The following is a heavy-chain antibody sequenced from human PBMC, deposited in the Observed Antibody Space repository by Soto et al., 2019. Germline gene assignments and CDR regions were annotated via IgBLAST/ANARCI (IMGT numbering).Heavy chain of an antibody. CDR2: IYHSGST. V-gene: IGHV4-30-2*01. CDR3: ARGLEVIAATPQWDY. Sequence: TLSLTCAVSGGSISSGGSSWNWILQPPGKGLEWIGYIYHSGSTYNSPSLKSRVTISVDRSKNQFSLKLSSVTAADTAVYYCARGLEVIAATPQWDYWGQGTPVTVSS. D-gene: IGHD2-15*01. CDR1: GGSISSGGSS. J-gene: IGHJ4*02.